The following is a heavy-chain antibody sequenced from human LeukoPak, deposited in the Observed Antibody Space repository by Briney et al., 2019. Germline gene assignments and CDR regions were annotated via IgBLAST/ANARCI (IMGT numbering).Heavy chain of an antibody. CDR3: ARERRAAAGTDAFDI. Sequence: PSATLSLTCPVSGDSISSYYWSWIRQPPGKGLEWIGYLYYSGSTNYNPSLKSRVTISVDTSKNQFSLKLSSVTAADTAVYCCARERRAAAGTDAFDIWGQGTMVTVSS. V-gene: IGHV4-59*01. CDR2: LYYSGST. J-gene: IGHJ3*02. CDR1: GDSISSYY. D-gene: IGHD6-13*01.